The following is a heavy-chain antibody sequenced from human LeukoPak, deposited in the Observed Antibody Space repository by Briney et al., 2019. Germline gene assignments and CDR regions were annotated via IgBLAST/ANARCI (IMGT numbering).Heavy chain of an antibody. Sequence: GGSLRLSCAACGFTFRCYSMHGVREAPGKGLEGVAFMRYGGSNKYYGDSVKRRFTIPRDTSEHTLYLQMNSLRAKDTAVYFCAKVPGGRWGQGTLVTVS. J-gene: IGHJ4*02. D-gene: IGHD1-26*01. CDR3: AKVPGGR. CDR2: MRYGGSNK. V-gene: IGHV3-30*02. CDR1: GFTFRCYS.